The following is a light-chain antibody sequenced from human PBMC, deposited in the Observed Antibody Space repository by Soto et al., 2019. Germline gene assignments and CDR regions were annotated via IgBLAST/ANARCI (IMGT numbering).Light chain of an antibody. CDR2: WAS. J-gene: IGKJ1*01. V-gene: IGKV4-1*01. CDR3: QHNYTIPWT. Sequence: DIVMTQSPDSLAVSLGERATINCKSSQSVLSSSNNKNCLAWYQQKSGQPPKLLIYWASTRESGVPDRFSGSGSRTDFTLTISSLQAEDVAAYYCQHNYTIPWTFGQGTRVEIK. CDR1: QSVLSSSNNKNC.